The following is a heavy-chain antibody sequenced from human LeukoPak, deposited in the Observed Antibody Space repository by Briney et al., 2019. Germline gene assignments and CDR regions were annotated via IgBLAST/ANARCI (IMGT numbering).Heavy chain of an antibody. CDR1: GVTFDNFG. V-gene: IGHV3-30*02. J-gene: IGHJ6*03. CDR2: LRYDANNRYDKNND. Sequence: GGSLRLSCVASGVTFDNFGMHWVRQTPGKGLEWVAFLRYDANNRYDKNNDYYAVSVKGRFTISRDNSKNTLYLQMNSLKSEDTAVYYCAKGDYYMEVWGKGAPVTVSS. CDR3: AKGDYYMEV.